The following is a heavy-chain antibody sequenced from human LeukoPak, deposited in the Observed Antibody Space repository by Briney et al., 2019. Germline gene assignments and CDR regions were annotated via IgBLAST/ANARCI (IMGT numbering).Heavy chain of an antibody. D-gene: IGHD1-1*01. Sequence: ASVKVSCKASGYTFTSYDINWVRQATGQGLEWMGWMNPNSGNTGYAQKFQGRVTMTRNTSISTAYMELSSLRSEDTAVYFRARYTEVLGRHFDYWGQGTPVTVFS. CDR3: ARYTEVLGRHFDY. J-gene: IGHJ4*02. CDR1: GYTFTSYD. CDR2: MNPNSGNT. V-gene: IGHV1-8*01.